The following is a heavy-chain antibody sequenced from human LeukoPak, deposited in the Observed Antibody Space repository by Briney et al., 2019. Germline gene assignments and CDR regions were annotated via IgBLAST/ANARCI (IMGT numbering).Heavy chain of an antibody. CDR1: GFTFSSYS. CDR2: ISSSSSYI. V-gene: IGHV3-21*01. D-gene: IGHD3-10*01. Sequence: PVGSLRLSCAASGFTFSSYSMNWVRQAPGKGLEWVSSISSSSSYIYYADSVKGRFTISRDNAKNSLYLQMNSLRAEDTAVYYCARGHTLLWFGAGGPDYYYYMDVWGKGTTVTVSS. CDR3: ARGHTLLWFGAGGPDYYYYMDV. J-gene: IGHJ6*03.